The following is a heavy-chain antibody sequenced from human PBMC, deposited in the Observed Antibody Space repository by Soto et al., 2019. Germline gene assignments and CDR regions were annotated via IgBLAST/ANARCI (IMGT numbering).Heavy chain of an antibody. CDR2: ISYDGSNK. CDR1: GFTFSSYG. CDR3: AKDDNYANWFDP. V-gene: IGHV3-30*18. J-gene: IGHJ5*02. D-gene: IGHD4-4*01. Sequence: GGSLRLSCAASGFTFSSYGRHWVRQAPGKGLEWVAVISYDGSNKYYADSVKGRFTISRDNSKNTLYLQMNSLRAEDTAVYYCAKDDNYANWFDPWGQGTLVTVSS.